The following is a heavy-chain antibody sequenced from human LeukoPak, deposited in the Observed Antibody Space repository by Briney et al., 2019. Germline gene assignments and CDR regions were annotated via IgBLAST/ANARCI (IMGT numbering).Heavy chain of an antibody. CDR1: GFTFSNYA. J-gene: IGHJ4*02. D-gene: IGHD3-3*01. CDR3: AKWGSDFWSGFPRYYFDY. Sequence: GGSLRLSCAASGFTFSNYATSWVRQAPGKGLEWVSAISGSGGSTYYAGSVKGRFTISRDNSKNTLYLQMNSLRAEDTAVYYCAKWGSDFWSGFPRYYFDYWGQGTLVTVSS. V-gene: IGHV3-23*01. CDR2: ISGSGGST.